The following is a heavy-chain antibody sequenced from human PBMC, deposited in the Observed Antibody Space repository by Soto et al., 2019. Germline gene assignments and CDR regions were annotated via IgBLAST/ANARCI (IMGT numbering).Heavy chain of an antibody. Sequence: HVQLVQSGAEVKKPGASVKVSCKASGYSLTGYYMHWVRRAPGQGLEWMGITNPRDGSTNYAQKFQGRVTMTSDTSTSTVYMEMSSLRSDDTAMYYCARSYVTSRPIDFWGQGTLVTVSS. D-gene: IGHD3-10*02. CDR2: TNPRDGST. CDR1: GYSLTGYY. CDR3: ARSYVTSRPIDF. V-gene: IGHV1-46*01. J-gene: IGHJ4*02.